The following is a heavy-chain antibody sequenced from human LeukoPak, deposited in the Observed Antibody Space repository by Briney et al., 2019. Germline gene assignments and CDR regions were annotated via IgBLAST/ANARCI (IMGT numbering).Heavy chain of an antibody. Sequence: ASVKVSCKVSGYTLTELSMHWVRQAPGKGLEWMGSFDPEDGETIYAQKFQGRVTMTEDTSTDTAYMELSSLRSEDTAVYYCATDLRYSSGPHWFDPWGQGTLVTVSS. CDR1: GYTLTELS. D-gene: IGHD6-19*01. CDR2: FDPEDGET. J-gene: IGHJ5*02. V-gene: IGHV1-24*01. CDR3: ATDLRYSSGPHWFDP.